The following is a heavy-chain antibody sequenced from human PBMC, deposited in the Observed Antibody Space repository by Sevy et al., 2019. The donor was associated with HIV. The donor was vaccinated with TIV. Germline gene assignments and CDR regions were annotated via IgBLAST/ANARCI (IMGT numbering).Heavy chain of an antibody. V-gene: IGHV3-7*03. CDR2: IKQDESEK. CDR1: GFSFSSYW. CDR3: ARGNSGSFDY. J-gene: IGHJ4*02. D-gene: IGHD3-22*01. Sequence: GGSLRLSCAASGFSFSSYWMHWVRQAPGKGLEWVANIKQDESEKYCAASVKGRFTISRDNAKNSVYLRMNSLRPEDTAIHYFARGNSGSFDYWGQGTLVTVS.